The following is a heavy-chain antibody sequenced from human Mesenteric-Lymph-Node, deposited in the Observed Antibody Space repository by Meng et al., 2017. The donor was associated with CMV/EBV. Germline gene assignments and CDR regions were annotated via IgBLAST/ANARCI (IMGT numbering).Heavy chain of an antibody. J-gene: IGHJ5*02. D-gene: IGHD3-3*01. CDR1: YN. Sequence: YNMNWVRRAPGQGLEWMGWINPYSGGTNHAQKFEGRVTMTRDTSMSTAYMELNRLRSDDTAIYYCARGGRLTFDDFWSGYYWWFDPWGQGTLVTVSS. CDR3: ARGGRLTFDDFWSGYYWWFDP. V-gene: IGHV1-2*02. CDR2: INPYSGGT.